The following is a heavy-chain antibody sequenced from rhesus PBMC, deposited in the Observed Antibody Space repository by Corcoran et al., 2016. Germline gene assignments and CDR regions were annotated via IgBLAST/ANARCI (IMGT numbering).Heavy chain of an antibody. CDR1: GFTLDDCA. D-gene: IGHD2-21*01. CDR3: ARSLLVVVATPFDY. J-gene: IGHJ4*01. Sequence: EVQLVESGGGVVQPGGSLRLSCAASGFTLDDCAMQGARETPGKGLEWVCGISWSCGSTYYADSVKGQFTISRDNAQNSLYLQMGRLRAEDTALYYCARSLLVVVATPFDYWGQGVLVSVSS. V-gene: IGHV3-201*01. CDR2: ISWSCGST.